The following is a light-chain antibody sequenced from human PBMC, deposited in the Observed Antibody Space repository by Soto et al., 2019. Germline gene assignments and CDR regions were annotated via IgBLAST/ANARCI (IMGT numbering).Light chain of an antibody. CDR2: GAS. Sequence: EIVLTQSPGTLSLSPGERATLSCRASESVSTSYLAWYQQKPGQAPRLLIYGASGRATGIPDRFSVSASGTDFTLAISRLEPEDFAVDYCQHYGTAALFGPGNKVDIK. CDR1: ESVSTSY. CDR3: QHYGTAAL. V-gene: IGKV3-20*01. J-gene: IGKJ3*01.